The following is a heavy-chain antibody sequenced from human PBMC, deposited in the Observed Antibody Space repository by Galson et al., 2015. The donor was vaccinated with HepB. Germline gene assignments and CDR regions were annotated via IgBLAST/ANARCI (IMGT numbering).Heavy chain of an antibody. Sequence: SLRLSCAASGFTFSSYAMHWVRQAPGKGLEWVAVISYDGSNKYYADSVKGRFTISRDNSKNTLYLQMNSLRAEDTAVYYCAREKLGRTKNWFDPWGQGTLVTVSS. V-gene: IGHV3-30-3*01. CDR1: GFTFSSYA. CDR3: AREKLGRTKNWFDP. J-gene: IGHJ5*02. D-gene: IGHD1-7*01. CDR2: ISYDGSNK.